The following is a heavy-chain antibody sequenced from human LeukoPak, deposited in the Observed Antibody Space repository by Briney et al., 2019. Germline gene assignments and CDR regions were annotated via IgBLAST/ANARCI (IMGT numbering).Heavy chain of an antibody. Sequence: GRSLRLSCAASGFTFNSYSMNWVRQAPGKGLEWVSSISSSSSYIYYADSVKGRFTISRDNAKNSLYLQMNSLRAEDTAVYYCARGPYSSSWSDYWGQGTLVTVSS. CDR3: ARGPYSSSWSDY. V-gene: IGHV3-21*01. D-gene: IGHD6-13*01. CDR2: ISSSSSYI. CDR1: GFTFNSYS. J-gene: IGHJ4*02.